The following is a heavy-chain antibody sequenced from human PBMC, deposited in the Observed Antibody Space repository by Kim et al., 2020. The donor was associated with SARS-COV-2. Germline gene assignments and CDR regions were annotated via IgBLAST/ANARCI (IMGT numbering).Heavy chain of an antibody. D-gene: IGHD2-15*01. CDR3: ARDLGYLDP. J-gene: IGHJ5*02. CDR2: SNK. Sequence: SNKYYADAVKGRFTISRDNSKNTLYLQMNSLRAEDTAVYYCARDLGYLDPWGQGTLVTVSS. V-gene: IGHV3-33*01.